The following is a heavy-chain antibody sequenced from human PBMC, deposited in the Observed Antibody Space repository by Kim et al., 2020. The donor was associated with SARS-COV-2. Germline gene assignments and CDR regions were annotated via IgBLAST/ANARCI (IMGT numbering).Heavy chain of an antibody. V-gene: IGHV1-46*01. J-gene: IGHJ3*02. D-gene: IGHD3-22*01. Sequence: QKVQGRVTMTRDTSTSTVYMELSSLRSEDTAVYYCARGRDSSGYLDAFDIWGQGTMVTVSS. CDR3: ARGRDSSGYLDAFDI.